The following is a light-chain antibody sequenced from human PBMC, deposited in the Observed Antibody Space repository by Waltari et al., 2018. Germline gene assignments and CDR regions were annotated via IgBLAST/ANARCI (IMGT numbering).Light chain of an antibody. CDR2: GAS. CDR1: QSVSSN. Sequence: EIVMTQSPATMSVSPGERATLSCRASQSVSSNLAWYQQKRGQAPRLLIYGASTRAAGNPARFSGSGSGTEFTLTISSLQSEDFAVYYCQHYNNWPHWTFGQGTKVEIK. J-gene: IGKJ1*01. CDR3: QHYNNWPHWT. V-gene: IGKV3-15*01.